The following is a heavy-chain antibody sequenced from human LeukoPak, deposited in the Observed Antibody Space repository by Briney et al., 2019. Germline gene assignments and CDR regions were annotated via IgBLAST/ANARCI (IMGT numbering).Heavy chain of an antibody. CDR1: GGSISSYY. D-gene: IGHD5-18*01. V-gene: IGHV4-59*01. CDR2: IYYSGST. J-gene: IGHJ6*03. Sequence: SETLSLTCTVSGGSISSYYWSWIRQPPGKGLEWIGYIYYSGSTNYNPSLKSRISISVDTSKNQFSLKLGSVTAADTAVYYCARTTEGGYTYNYFYYYYMDVWGKGTTVTISS. CDR3: ARTTEGGYTYNYFYYYYMDV.